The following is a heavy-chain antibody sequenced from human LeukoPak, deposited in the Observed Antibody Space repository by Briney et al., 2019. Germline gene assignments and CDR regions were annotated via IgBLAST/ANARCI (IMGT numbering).Heavy chain of an antibody. Sequence: ASEKVSCKTSGYTFTNYDINWVRQATGQGLEWMGWMNPNSGNTGYAQKFQGRVTMTRNISTSTAYMELSSLRSEDTAVYYCARGSRSGDYWGQGTQVTVSS. V-gene: IGHV1-8*01. J-gene: IGHJ4*02. CDR1: GYTFTNYD. CDR3: ARGSRSGDY. D-gene: IGHD3-10*01. CDR2: MNPNSGNT.